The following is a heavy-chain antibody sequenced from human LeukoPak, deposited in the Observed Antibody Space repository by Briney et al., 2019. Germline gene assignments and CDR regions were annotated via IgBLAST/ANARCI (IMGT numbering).Heavy chain of an antibody. J-gene: IGHJ6*04. V-gene: IGHV3-21*01. CDR2: ISGTSSYI. Sequence: GGSLRLSCAASGFTFSSYSMIWVRQAPGKGLELVSSISGTSSYIYYADSVKGRFTISRDNAKNSLYLQMNSPRAEDTAVYYCVSSPRVAAQDVWGKGTTVTVSS. CDR3: VSSPRVAAQDV. CDR1: GFTFSSYS. D-gene: IGHD6-6*01.